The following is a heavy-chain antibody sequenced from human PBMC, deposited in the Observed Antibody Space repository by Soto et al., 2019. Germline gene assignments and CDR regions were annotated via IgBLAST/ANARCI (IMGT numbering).Heavy chain of an antibody. Sequence: GGSLRLSCEASGFTFSNYGMHWVRQAPGKGLEWVAAILYDGSNTYYADSVKGRFTISRDNSKNTLYLEMNSLRPEDTAVYHCAKSRDGYSFYYFYGLDVWGQGTTVTVSS. J-gene: IGHJ6*02. CDR3: AKSRDGYSFYYFYGLDV. D-gene: IGHD4-4*01. CDR2: ILYDGSNT. CDR1: GFTFSNYG. V-gene: IGHV3-30*18.